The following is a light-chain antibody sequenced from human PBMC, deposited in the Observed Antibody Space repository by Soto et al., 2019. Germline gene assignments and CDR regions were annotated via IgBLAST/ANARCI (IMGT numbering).Light chain of an antibody. V-gene: IGKV1-33*01. CDR1: EDIRKY. J-gene: IGKJ4*01. CDR2: DAS. CDR3: QQFENLPLT. Sequence: DILMTQSPSSLSASVGDRVTITCQASEDIRKYVDWYQQKPGKAPKVLIYDASSLETGVPSRFSGSGSGTHFTLTISSLQPEDIATYYCQQFENLPLTFGGGTKVEIK.